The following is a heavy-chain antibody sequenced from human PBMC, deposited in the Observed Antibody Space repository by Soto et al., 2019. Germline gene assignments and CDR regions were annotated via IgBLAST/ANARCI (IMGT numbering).Heavy chain of an antibody. D-gene: IGHD3-9*01. Sequence: GGSLRLSCAASGFTFSSYAMSWVRQAPGKGLEWVSAISGSGGSTYYADSVKGRFTISRDNSKNTLYLQMNSLRAEDTAVYYCAKGKDVLRYFDWLSEFDYWGQGTLVTVYS. CDR2: ISGSGGST. CDR3: AKGKDVLRYFDWLSEFDY. V-gene: IGHV3-23*01. CDR1: GFTFSSYA. J-gene: IGHJ4*02.